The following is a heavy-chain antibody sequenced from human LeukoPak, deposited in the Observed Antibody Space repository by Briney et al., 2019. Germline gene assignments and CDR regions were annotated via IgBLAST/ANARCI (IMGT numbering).Heavy chain of an antibody. D-gene: IGHD5-24*01. V-gene: IGHV3-23*01. CDR2: ISGSGGST. CDR1: GFTFSSYA. J-gene: IGHJ5*02. Sequence: PGGSLRLSCAASGFTFSSYAMSWVRQAPGKGLEWVSAISGSGGSTYYADSVKGRFTISRDNSRNTLYLQMNSLGVEGTALYYCAKETAEMATISHSDHWGQGTLVTVSS. CDR3: AKETAEMATISHSDH.